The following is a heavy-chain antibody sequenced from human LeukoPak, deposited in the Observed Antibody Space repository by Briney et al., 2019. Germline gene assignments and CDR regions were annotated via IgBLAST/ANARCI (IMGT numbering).Heavy chain of an antibody. CDR3: ARWGSGTSPFDD. Sequence: PSETLSLTCAVSGGSISSSNWWSWVRQPPGKGLEWIGEIYHSGSTNYNPSLKSRVTISVDTSKNQFSLKLSSVTAADTAVYFCARWGSGTSPFDDWGQGTLVTVSS. V-gene: IGHV4-4*02. CDR1: GGSISSSNW. CDR2: IYHSGST. J-gene: IGHJ4*02. D-gene: IGHD3-16*01.